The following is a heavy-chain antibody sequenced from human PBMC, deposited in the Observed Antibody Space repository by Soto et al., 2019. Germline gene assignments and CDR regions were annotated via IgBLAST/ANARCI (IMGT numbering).Heavy chain of an antibody. J-gene: IGHJ4*02. Sequence: PSETLSLTCTVSGGSISTYYWSWIRQPPGKGLEWIGYIYYRGNTNYNPSFKSRVTISLDTSKNQFSLRLSSVTAADTAIYYCARHPGYYDVLTGYSTYYFDYWGQGALVTVPQ. D-gene: IGHD3-9*01. CDR3: ARHPGYYDVLTGYSTYYFDY. CDR1: GGSISTYY. V-gene: IGHV4-59*08. CDR2: IYYRGNT.